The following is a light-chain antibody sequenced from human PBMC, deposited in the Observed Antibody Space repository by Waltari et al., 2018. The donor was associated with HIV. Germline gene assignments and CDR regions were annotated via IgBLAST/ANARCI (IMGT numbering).Light chain of an antibody. CDR2: SNN. CDR1: RSNVGTNT. Sequence: QSVLTQPPSASGTPGQTVTISCSGRRSNVGTNTVNWYQQLPGTAPKLLIYSNNQRPSGVPDRFSGSKSGTSASLAISGLQSGDEADYYCAAWDDSLNGVVFGGGTKLTGL. CDR3: AAWDDSLNGVV. V-gene: IGLV1-44*01. J-gene: IGLJ2*01.